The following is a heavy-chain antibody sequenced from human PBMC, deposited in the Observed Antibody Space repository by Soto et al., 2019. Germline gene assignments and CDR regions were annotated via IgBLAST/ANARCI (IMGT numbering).Heavy chain of an antibody. V-gene: IGHV4-61*08. J-gene: IGHJ5*02. Sequence: TSETLSLTCAVSGGSISSGGYYWSWIRQPPGKGLEWIGYIYYNGSTNYNPSLKSRVTISVDTSKNQFSLKLSSVTAADTAVYYCARGYYDFWSGYWRWFDPWGQGTLVTVSS. CDR1: GGSISSGGYY. CDR2: IYYNGST. CDR3: ARGYYDFWSGYWRWFDP. D-gene: IGHD3-3*01.